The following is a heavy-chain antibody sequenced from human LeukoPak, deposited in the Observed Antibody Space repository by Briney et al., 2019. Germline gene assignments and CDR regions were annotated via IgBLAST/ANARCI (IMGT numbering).Heavy chain of an antibody. J-gene: IGHJ4*02. CDR3: AKDGRDGYNYWDY. CDR1: RFSFSSYA. V-gene: IGHV3-23*01. CDR2: ISGSGGST. Sequence: GGSLRLSCAASRFSFSSYAMSWVRQAPGKGLDWVSAISGSGGSTYYADSVKGRFTILRDNSKNTLYLQMNSLRAEDTAVYYCAKDGRDGYNYWDYWGQGTLVTVSS. D-gene: IGHD5-24*01.